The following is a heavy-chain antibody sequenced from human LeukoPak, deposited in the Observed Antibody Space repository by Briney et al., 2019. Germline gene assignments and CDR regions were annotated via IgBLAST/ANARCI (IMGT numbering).Heavy chain of an antibody. CDR2: INPNSGGT. V-gene: IGHV1-2*02. Sequence: ASVKVSCKTSGYTFNGYYMHWVRQAPGQGLEWMGWINPNSGGTNYAPKFQGRVSMTRDTSISTAYMELSRLRSDDTAVYYCAREAVATGAFDIWGQGTMVTVSS. CDR1: GYTFNGYY. CDR3: AREAVATGAFDI. D-gene: IGHD5-12*01. J-gene: IGHJ3*02.